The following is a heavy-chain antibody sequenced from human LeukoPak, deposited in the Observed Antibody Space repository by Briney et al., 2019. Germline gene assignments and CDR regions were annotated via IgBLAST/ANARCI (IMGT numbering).Heavy chain of an antibody. D-gene: IGHD1-14*01. CDR1: GFTFSDYS. Sequence: PGGSLRLFCAASGFTFSDYSMNWVRQAPGKGLEWISYIDSSSGTICYADSVKGRFTISRDNAKNSLYLQMNSLRAEDTAVYYCARDPPRRYDYWGQGTLVTVSS. J-gene: IGHJ4*02. CDR3: ARDPPRRYDY. V-gene: IGHV3-48*01. CDR2: IDSSSGTI.